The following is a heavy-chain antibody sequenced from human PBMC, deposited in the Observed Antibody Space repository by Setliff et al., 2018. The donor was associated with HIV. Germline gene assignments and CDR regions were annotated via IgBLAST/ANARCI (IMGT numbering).Heavy chain of an antibody. CDR2: IYPGDSRT. Sequence: PGESLKISCKGSGYTFTSYWIGWVRQMPGKGLEWMGIIYPGDSRTKYSPSFQGQVTMSADKSIGIAYLQMNSLKSADAAVYYCTRGMRPMVKRVPFDYWGQGTLVTVS. J-gene: IGHJ4*02. CDR1: GYTFTSYW. CDR3: TRGMRPMVKRVPFDY. D-gene: IGHD2-15*01. V-gene: IGHV5-51*01.